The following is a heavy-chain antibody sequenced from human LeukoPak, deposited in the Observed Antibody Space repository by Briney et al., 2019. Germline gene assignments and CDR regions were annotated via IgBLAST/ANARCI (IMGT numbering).Heavy chain of an antibody. J-gene: IGHJ5*02. V-gene: IGHV1-69*06. D-gene: IGHD3-22*01. CDR2: IIPIFGTA. CDR3: ARDRGPGSSYYYDSAYNWFDP. CDR1: GGTFSSYA. Sequence: GASVKVSCKASGGTFSSYAISWVRQAPGQGLEWMGGIIPIFGTANYAQKFQGRVTITADKSTSTAYMELSSLRSEDTAVYYCARDRGPGSSYYYDSAYNWFDPWGQGTLVTVSS.